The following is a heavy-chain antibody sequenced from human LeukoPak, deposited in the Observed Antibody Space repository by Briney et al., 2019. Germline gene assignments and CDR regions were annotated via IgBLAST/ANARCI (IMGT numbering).Heavy chain of an antibody. CDR3: ARGSRYGGNSGPFDY. CDR2: INPSGGST. D-gene: IGHD4-23*01. J-gene: IGHJ4*02. V-gene: IGHV1-46*01. CDR1: GYTFTSYY. Sequence: ASVKVSCKASGYTFTSYYMHWVRQAPGQGLEWMGIINPSGGSTSYAQKFQGRVTITADESTSTAYMELSSLRSEDTAVYYCARGSRYGGNSGPFDYWGQGTLVTVSS.